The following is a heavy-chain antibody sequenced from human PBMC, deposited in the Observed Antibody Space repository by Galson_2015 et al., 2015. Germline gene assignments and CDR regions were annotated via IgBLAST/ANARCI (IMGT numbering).Heavy chain of an antibody. J-gene: IGHJ3*02. CDR1: GLMFSIYA. CDR3: VKDSVPKNGIYDAFDI. Sequence: SLRLSCAPSGLMFSIYAMSWVRRAPGKGLEWVSTIGGGDADTFYADSVKGRFTISRDNSKSTLYLQMNSLRVEDTAVYYCVKDSVPKNGIYDAFDIWGQGTKVTVSS. V-gene: IGHV3-23*01. CDR2: IGGGDADT. D-gene: IGHD2/OR15-2a*01.